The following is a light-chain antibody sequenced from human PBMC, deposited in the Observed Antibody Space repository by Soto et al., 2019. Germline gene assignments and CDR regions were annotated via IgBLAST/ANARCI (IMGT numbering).Light chain of an antibody. CDR3: CSYTSSSTPWV. CDR2: DVS. CDR1: SSDVGGYNH. J-gene: IGLJ1*01. V-gene: IGLV2-14*03. Sequence: SALTQPASVSGSPGQSITISCTGTSSDVGGYNHVSWYQQHPGEAPKLMIYDVSDRPSGVSNRFSASKSGNTASLTISGLQPEDEADYFCCSYTSSSTPWVFGTGTKVTVL.